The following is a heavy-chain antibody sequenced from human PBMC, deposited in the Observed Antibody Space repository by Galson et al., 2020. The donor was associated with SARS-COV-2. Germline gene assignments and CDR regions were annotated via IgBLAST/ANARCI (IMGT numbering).Heavy chain of an antibody. D-gene: IGHD2-2*01. V-gene: IGHV4-4*02. CDR2: IYHSGST. Sequence: SETLSLTCAVSGGSISSSNWWSWVRQPPGKGLEWIGEIYHSGSTNYNPSLKSRVTISVDKSKNQFSLKLSSVTAADTAVYYCARVVVVPAANGMDVWGQGTTVTVSS. J-gene: IGHJ6*02. CDR1: GGSISSSNW. CDR3: ARVVVVPAANGMDV.